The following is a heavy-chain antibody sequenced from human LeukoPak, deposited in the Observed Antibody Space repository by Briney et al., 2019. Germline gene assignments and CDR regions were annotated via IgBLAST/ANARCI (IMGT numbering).Heavy chain of an antibody. Sequence: PGGSLRLSCAASGFTFSSYSMNWVRQAPGKGLEWVSSISSSSSYIYYADSVKGRFTISRDNAKNSLYLQMNSLRAEDTAVYYCARDRFLEWSPMPGKEFDYWGQGTLVTVSS. CDR2: ISSSSSYI. V-gene: IGHV3-21*01. CDR3: ARDRFLEWSPMPGKEFDY. D-gene: IGHD3-3*01. J-gene: IGHJ4*02. CDR1: GFTFSSYS.